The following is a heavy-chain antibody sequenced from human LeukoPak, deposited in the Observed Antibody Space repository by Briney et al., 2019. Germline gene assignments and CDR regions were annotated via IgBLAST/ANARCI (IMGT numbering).Heavy chain of an antibody. D-gene: IGHD6-19*01. Sequence: ASVKVSCKASGYTFTGYYMHWVRQAPGQGLEWMGWINPNSGGTNYAQKFQGRVTMTRDTSISTAYMELSRLRSDDTAVYYCAKTGAGYSSGWSYLYWGQGTLATVSS. J-gene: IGHJ4*02. V-gene: IGHV1-2*02. CDR3: AKTGAGYSSGWSYLY. CDR1: GYTFTGYY. CDR2: INPNSGGT.